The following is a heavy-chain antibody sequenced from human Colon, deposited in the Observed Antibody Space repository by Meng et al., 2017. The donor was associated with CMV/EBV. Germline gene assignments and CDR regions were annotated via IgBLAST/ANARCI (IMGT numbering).Heavy chain of an antibody. J-gene: IGHJ4*02. CDR1: GFTFHAYW. V-gene: IGHV3-74*03. D-gene: IGHD3-3*01. Sequence: GGSLRLSCAASGFTFHAYWMHWVRQVPGKGLEWVARVNTDGASKKYADSVKGRFTISRDNPKDTVYLQMTSLRADDTAMYYCVRDKGDGFNRFHYFDYWAQGTQVTVSS. CDR2: VNTDGASK. CDR3: VRDKGDGFNRFHYFDY.